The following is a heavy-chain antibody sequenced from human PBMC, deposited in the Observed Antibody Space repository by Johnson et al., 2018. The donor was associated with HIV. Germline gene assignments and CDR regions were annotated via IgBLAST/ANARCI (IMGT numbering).Heavy chain of an antibody. J-gene: IGHJ3*02. D-gene: IGHD3-16*01. CDR2: VGTAGDT. V-gene: IGHV3-13*01. CDR1: EFTFTSYD. CDR3: ASQVRGLRLGVDAFDI. Sequence: VQLVESGGGLVQPGGSLRLSCAASEFTFTSYDIHWVRQATGKGLEWVSAVGTAGDTYSPGSVKGRFTISIDNSKNTLYLQMNKLRAEDTAVYFCASQVRGLRLGVDAFDIWGQGTMVTVSS.